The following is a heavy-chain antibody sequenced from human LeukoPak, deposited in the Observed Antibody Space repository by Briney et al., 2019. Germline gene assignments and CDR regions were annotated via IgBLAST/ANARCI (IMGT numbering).Heavy chain of an antibody. Sequence: PGGSLRLSCAASGFTFSSYSMNWVRQAPGKGLEWVSSISSSSSYIYYAESVKGRFTISRDNAKNSLYLQMKSLRAEDTAVYYCARDRRTDYWGQGTVVTVSS. J-gene: IGHJ4*02. CDR2: ISSSSSYI. CDR1: GFTFSSYS. CDR3: ARDRRTDY. D-gene: IGHD1-1*01. V-gene: IGHV3-21*01.